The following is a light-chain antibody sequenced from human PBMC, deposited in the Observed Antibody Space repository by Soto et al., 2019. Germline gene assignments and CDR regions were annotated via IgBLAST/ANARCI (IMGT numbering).Light chain of an antibody. J-gene: IGKJ1*01. CDR2: KAS. V-gene: IGKV1-9*01. CDR1: QGISSY. Sequence: DIKVCQSPSFLSPSIGDRVTITCRASQGISSYLAWYQQKPGKAPKLLIYKASTLKSGVPSRFSGSGSGTEFTLTISSLQPDDFATYYCQQYNSYPKTFGQGTKVAIK. CDR3: QQYNSYPKT.